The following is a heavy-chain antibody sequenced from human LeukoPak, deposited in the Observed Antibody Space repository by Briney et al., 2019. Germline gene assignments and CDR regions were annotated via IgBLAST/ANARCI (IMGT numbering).Heavy chain of an antibody. V-gene: IGHV3-64D*06. CDR3: VRGGYSYGYVFDY. CDR1: GFTFDRHA. CDR2: ISSNGGST. Sequence: AGGSLRLSCAASGFTFDRHAMCWVRQAPGKGLEYVSAISSNGGSTYYADSVKGRFTISRDNSKNTLYLQMSSLRAEDTAVYYCVRGGYSYGYVFDYWGQGTLVTVSS. J-gene: IGHJ4*02. D-gene: IGHD5-18*01.